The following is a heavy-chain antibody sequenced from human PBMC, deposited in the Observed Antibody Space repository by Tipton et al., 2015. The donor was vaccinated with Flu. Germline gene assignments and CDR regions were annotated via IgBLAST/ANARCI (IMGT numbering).Heavy chain of an antibody. J-gene: IGHJ4*01. D-gene: IGHD3-3*01. CDR2: IYPSGTT. CDR3: ARRRDYSGTILED. Sequence: TLSLTCTVSSGSIRSTNYFCAWIRQPPGKRLELIGSIYPSGTTYYNPSLKSRVTISVDTSKSQFSLMLRSVTAADTAVYYCARRRDYSGTILEDWGHGTLVTVSS. CDR1: SGSIRSTNYF. V-gene: IGHV4-39*01.